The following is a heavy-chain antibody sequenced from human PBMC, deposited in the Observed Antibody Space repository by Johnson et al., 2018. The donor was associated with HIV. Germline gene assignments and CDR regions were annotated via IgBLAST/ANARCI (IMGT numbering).Heavy chain of an antibody. CDR1: GFTFSSYS. Sequence: QVQLVESGGGVVHPGRSLRLSCAASGFTFSSYSMHWVRQAPGKGLEWVAVISYDGSNKYYADSVKGRFTISRDNSKNTLYLQMNSLRAEDTAVYYCARDFIAPELGDAFDIWGQGTMVTVSS. D-gene: IGHD6-25*01. CDR3: ARDFIAPELGDAFDI. J-gene: IGHJ3*02. V-gene: IGHV3-30-3*01. CDR2: ISYDGSNK.